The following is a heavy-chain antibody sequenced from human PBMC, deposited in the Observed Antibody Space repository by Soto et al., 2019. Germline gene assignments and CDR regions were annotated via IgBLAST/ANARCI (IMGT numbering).Heavy chain of an antibody. J-gene: IGHJ4*01. CDR3: ARLPKGSVVTG. Sequence: GGSLELSSVGSGLSFRDPSMNWARQPPGKGLQWISYISSSSENIYYADSVKGRFTVSRDNAKNTLFLQMNSLRDDDSAIYYCARLPKGSVVTGWGQGSLVTVSS. CDR1: GLSFRDPS. CDR2: ISSSSENI. V-gene: IGHV3-48*02. D-gene: IGHD2-21*02.